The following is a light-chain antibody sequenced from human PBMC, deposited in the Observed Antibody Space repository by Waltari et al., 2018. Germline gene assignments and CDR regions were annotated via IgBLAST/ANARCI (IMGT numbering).Light chain of an antibody. V-gene: IGKV1-33*01. J-gene: IGKJ3*01. CDR2: DSS. Sequence: DIQLTQSPSSLSASVGDRVTITCQASQPITNYLNWYPQKPGKAPELLIYDSSKLQTGVPSRFSGSQSGTEFTFTIASLQPEDVATYYCQRYDNLPVFAFGPGTKVNVK. CDR1: QPITNY. CDR3: QRYDNLPVFA.